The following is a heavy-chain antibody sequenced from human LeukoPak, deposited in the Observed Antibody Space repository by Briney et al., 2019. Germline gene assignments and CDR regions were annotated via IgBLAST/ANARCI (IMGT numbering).Heavy chain of an antibody. Sequence: ASVKVSCKASGYTFTSYGISWVRQAPGQGLEWMGWISAYNGNTNYAQKLQGRVTMTTDTSTSTAYMELRSLRSDDTAVYYCASPAAWDSSGYSDFDYWGQGTLVTVSS. CDR2: ISAYNGNT. V-gene: IGHV1-18*01. CDR3: ASPAAWDSSGYSDFDY. CDR1: GYTFTSYG. D-gene: IGHD3-22*01. J-gene: IGHJ4*02.